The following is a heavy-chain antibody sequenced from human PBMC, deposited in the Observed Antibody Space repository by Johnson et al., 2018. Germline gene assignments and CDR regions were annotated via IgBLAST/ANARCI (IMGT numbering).Heavy chain of an antibody. D-gene: IGHD3-3*01. CDR1: GFTFNRYG. CDR3: ASDGGRTVYYGMDV. Sequence: QVQLVQSGGGVVQPGRSLRLSCVASGFTFNRYGMHWVRQAPGKGLAWVAIGWYDDSNKYYVDSVKGRFTIYRDNSKKTWDLQMNSLRAEDTAVYYCASDGGRTVYYGMDVWGQGTTVTVSS. V-gene: IGHV3-33*01. J-gene: IGHJ6*02. CDR2: GWYDDSNK.